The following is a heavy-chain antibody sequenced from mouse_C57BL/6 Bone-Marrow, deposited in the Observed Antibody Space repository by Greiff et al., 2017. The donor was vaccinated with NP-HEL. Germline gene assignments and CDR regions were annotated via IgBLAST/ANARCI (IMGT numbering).Heavy chain of an antibody. CDR2: IYWDDDK. J-gene: IGHJ3*01. Sequence: QVTLKECGPGILQSSQTLSLTCSFSGFSLSTSGMGVSWIRQPSGKGLEWLAHIYWDDDKRYNPSLKSRLTISKDTSRNQVFLKITSVDTADTATYYCARWWLQREAWFAYWGQGTLVTVSA. CDR1: GFSLSTSGMG. CDR3: ARWWLQREAWFAY. V-gene: IGHV8-12*01. D-gene: IGHD1-1*02.